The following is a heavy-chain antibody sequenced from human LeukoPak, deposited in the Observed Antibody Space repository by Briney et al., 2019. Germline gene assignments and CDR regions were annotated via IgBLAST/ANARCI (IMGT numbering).Heavy chain of an antibody. CDR1: GYTFTSYW. CDR2: IYPDGSDT. CDR3: ARRGGFYFDTSAYSPWWFDP. Sequence: GESLKISCKGSGYTFTSYWIGWVRQMPGKGLEWMGIIYPDGSDTRYSPSFQGQVTISVDKSISTAYLQWSSLKASDTAMYYCARRGGFYFDTSAYSPWWFDPWGQGTLVTVSS. J-gene: IGHJ5*02. V-gene: IGHV5-51*01. D-gene: IGHD3-22*01.